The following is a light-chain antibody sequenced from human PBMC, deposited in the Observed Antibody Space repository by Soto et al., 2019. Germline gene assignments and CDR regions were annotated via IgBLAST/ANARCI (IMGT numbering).Light chain of an antibody. CDR2: EVS. V-gene: IGLV2-8*01. CDR1: SSDVGGYNY. CDR3: SSYAVTNIFV. Sequence: QSVLTRPPSASGSPGQSVTISCTGTSSDVGGYNYVSWYQQHPGKAPKVIIYEVSKRPSGVPDRFSGSKSGSTASLTVSGLQAEDEADYYCSSYAVTNIFVFGTGTKVTVL. J-gene: IGLJ1*01.